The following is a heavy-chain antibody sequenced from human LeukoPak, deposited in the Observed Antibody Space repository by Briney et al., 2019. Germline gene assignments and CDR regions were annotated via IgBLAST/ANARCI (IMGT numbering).Heavy chain of an antibody. CDR3: ARFDDKAMMLDY. V-gene: IGHV3-21*01. Sequence: GGSLRLPCAASGFTFSSYSMNWVRQAPGKGLEWVSSISSSSSYIYYADSVKGRFTISRDNAKNSLYLQMNSLRAEDTAVYYCARFDDKAMMLDYWGQGTLVTVSS. D-gene: IGHD5-18*01. J-gene: IGHJ4*02. CDR2: ISSSSSYI. CDR1: GFTFSSYS.